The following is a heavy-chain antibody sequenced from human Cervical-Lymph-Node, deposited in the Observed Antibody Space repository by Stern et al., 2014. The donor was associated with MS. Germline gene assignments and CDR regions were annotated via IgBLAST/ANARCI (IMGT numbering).Heavy chain of an antibody. V-gene: IGHV5-51*03. D-gene: IGHD1-1*01. J-gene: IGHJ4*02. Sequence: VQLVESEAEVKKPGESLRISCEVSGYRFTNNWIGWVRQMPGKGLEWMGIIYPGDSETRYSPSFQGPVTILVDKSNTTTYLQWSSLKASDTAIYYCARRGHGYMGIDYWGQGTLVTVSS. CDR1: GYRFTNNW. CDR2: IYPGDSET. CDR3: ARRGHGYMGIDY.